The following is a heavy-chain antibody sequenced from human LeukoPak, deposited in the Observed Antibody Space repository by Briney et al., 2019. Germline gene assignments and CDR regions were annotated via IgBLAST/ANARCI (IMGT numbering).Heavy chain of an antibody. CDR1: GYTFTGYH. V-gene: IGHV1-2*02. CDR2: INPNSGGT. CDR3: ARGGSQQLGTLGYFDY. D-gene: IGHD6-13*01. J-gene: IGHJ4*02. Sequence: GASVKVSCKSSGYTFTGYHMHWVRQAPGQGLEWMGWINPNSGGTNYAQKFQGRVTMTRDTSISTAYMELSRLRSDDTAVYYCARGGSQQLGTLGYFDYWGQGTLVTVSS.